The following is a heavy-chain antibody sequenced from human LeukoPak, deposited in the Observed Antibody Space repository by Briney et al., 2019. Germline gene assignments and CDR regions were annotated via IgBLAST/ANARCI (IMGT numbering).Heavy chain of an antibody. V-gene: IGHV4-34*01. CDR3: ARGAARGNHFDY. CDR1: GGSFSGYY. J-gene: IGHJ4*02. Sequence: SETLSLTCAVCGGSFSGYYWSWIRQPPGKGLEWMGEINHSGSTNYNPSLKSRVTISVDTSKTQFSLKLSSVTAADTAVYYCARGAARGNHFDYWGQGTLVTVSS. CDR2: INHSGST.